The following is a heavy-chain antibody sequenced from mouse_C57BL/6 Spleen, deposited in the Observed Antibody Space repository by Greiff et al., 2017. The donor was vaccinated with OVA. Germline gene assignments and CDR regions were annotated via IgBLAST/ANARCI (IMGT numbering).Heavy chain of an antibody. V-gene: IGHV1-76*01. J-gene: IGHJ4*01. CDR3: AKTYGNSDAMDD. D-gene: IGHD2-1*01. CDR2: IYPGSGNT. CDR1: GYTFTDYY. Sequence: VQLQQSGAELVRPGASVKLSCKASGYTFTDYYINWVKQRPGQGLEWIARIYPGSGNTYYNDKFKGKATLTAEKSSSTADMQLSSLTSEDSAVYFFAKTYGNSDAMDDWGQGTSVTVSS.